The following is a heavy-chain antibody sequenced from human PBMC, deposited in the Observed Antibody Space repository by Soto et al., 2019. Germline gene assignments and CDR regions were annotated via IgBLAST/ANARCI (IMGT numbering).Heavy chain of an antibody. CDR2: INTILNIA. V-gene: IGHV1-69*02. CDR1: GGTFRTST. CDR3: ARSVGVHVDTNTVSAYGMDV. Sequence: QVQLVQSGAEVKRPGSSVQVSCKASGGTFRTSTISWVRQAPGQGLEWMGRINTILNIANYAQKFQGRVTFPADKPTSTAYMDKGSLRYEDTAVYYCARSVGVHVDTNTVSAYGMDVWGQGTTVTVSS. D-gene: IGHD5-18*01. J-gene: IGHJ6*02.